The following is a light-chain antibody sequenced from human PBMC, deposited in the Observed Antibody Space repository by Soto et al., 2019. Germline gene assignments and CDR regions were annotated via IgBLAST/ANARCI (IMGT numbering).Light chain of an antibody. J-gene: IGKJ1*01. CDR1: QSVSSSY. V-gene: IGKV3-20*01. Sequence: EIVLTQSPGTLSLSPGERATLSCRASQSVSSSYLAWYQQKPGQAPRLLIYGASSRATGIPDRFSGSGSGTDFTLTISRLEPEDFAVHYCQQYGSSLPWTFGQGTKVEIK. CDR2: GAS. CDR3: QQYGSSLPWT.